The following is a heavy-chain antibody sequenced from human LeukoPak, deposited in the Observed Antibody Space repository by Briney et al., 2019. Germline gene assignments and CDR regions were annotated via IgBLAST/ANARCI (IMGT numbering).Heavy chain of an antibody. D-gene: IGHD3-22*01. CDR1: GGTFSNYA. Sequence: SVKVSCKASGGTFSNYAISWVRQAPGQGLEWMGRIIPMLGIANYAQKFQGRVTITADKSTSTAYMELSSLRSEDTAVYYCSTLVIDSYYGMDVWGQGTTVTVSS. CDR2: IIPMLGIA. CDR3: STLVIDSYYGMDV. J-gene: IGHJ6*02. V-gene: IGHV1-69*04.